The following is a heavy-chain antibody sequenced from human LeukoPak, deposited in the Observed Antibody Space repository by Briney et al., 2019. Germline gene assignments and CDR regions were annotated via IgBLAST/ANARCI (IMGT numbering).Heavy chain of an antibody. V-gene: IGHV3-23*01. CDR1: GFTFSRYA. J-gene: IGHJ4*02. D-gene: IGHD1-14*01. CDR2: IDGSGAAL. Sequence: PGGSLRLSCGASGFTFSRYAMSWVRQAPGKGLQWVSQIDGSGAALYYADSVRGRFTISRDNSKNTLFLEMNSLRAEDTAVYYCAKDSTTWQPPPPFDYWGQGTLVTVSS. CDR3: AKDSTTWQPPPPFDY.